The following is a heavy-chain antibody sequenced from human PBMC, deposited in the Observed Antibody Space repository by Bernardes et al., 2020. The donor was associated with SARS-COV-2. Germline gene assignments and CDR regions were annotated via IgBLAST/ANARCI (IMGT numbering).Heavy chain of an antibody. CDR3: ARGTNSVKMRLVVIGLTDYLDY. CDR1: GCSFSSSNYY. D-gene: IGHD2-21*01. J-gene: IGHJ4*02. V-gene: IGHV4-39*07. CDR2: ISQSGSA. Sequence: ETLSLTCTVSGCSFSSSNYYWGWIRQAPGTGLEGLGDISQSGSAYYNPSLSSRLTLSVDTPNNQFSLKLRSLTAADTDVYYCARGTNSVKMRLVVIGLTDYLDYWGQGTLVTVSS.